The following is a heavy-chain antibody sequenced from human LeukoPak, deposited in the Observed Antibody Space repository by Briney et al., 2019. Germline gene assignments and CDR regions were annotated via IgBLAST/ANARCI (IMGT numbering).Heavy chain of an antibody. Sequence: RASVKVSCKASGGTFSSYAISWVRQAPGQGLEWMGGIIPIFGTANYAQKFQGRVTITADESTSTAYMELSSLRSEDTAVYYCAYYYGSGQWYFDYWGQGTLVTVSS. CDR3: AYYYGSGQWYFDY. CDR1: GGTFSSYA. V-gene: IGHV1-69*13. J-gene: IGHJ4*02. CDR2: IIPIFGTA. D-gene: IGHD3-10*01.